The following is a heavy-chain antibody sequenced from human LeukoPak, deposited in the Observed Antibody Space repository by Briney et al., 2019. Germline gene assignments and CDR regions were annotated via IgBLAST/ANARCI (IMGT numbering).Heavy chain of an antibody. V-gene: IGHV3-30*04. CDR3: AREESAMSPFDY. Sequence: PGGSLRLSCAASGFTFSSYAMHWVRQAPGKGLEWVAVISYDGSNKYYADSVKGRFTISRDNSKNTLYLQMNSLRAEDTAVYYCAREESAMSPFDYWGQGTLVTVPS. CDR2: ISYDGSNK. D-gene: IGHD5-18*01. CDR1: GFTFSSYA. J-gene: IGHJ4*02.